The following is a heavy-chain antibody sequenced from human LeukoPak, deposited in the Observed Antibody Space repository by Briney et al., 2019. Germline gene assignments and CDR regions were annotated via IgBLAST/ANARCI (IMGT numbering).Heavy chain of an antibody. Sequence: ASVKVSCKASGYTFTSYDISWVRQAPGQGLEWVGWISLANGNTNYAQKLQGRVTMTTDTSTSTAYMELRSLISDDTAVYYCARDGSSSWYNLWGQGTLVTVSS. J-gene: IGHJ4*02. CDR2: ISLANGNT. CDR3: ARDGSSSWYNL. V-gene: IGHV1-18*01. D-gene: IGHD6-13*01. CDR1: GYTFTSYD.